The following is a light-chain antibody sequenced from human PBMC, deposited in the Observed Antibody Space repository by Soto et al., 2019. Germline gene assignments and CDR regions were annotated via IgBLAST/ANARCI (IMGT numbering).Light chain of an antibody. CDR2: DTS. V-gene: IGKV3-11*01. J-gene: IGKJ4*01. CDR1: QSISSY. Sequence: EIVFTQSPATLSLSPGERARLSCRASQSISSYLAWYQQKPGQAPRLLIYDTSNRATGIPARFSGSGSGTDFTLTISSLEPEDFAVYYCQHRINWPLTFGGGTKVDIK. CDR3: QHRINWPLT.